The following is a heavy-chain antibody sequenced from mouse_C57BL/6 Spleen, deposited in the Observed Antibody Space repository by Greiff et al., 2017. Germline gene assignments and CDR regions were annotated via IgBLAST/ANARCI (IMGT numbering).Heavy chain of an antibody. CDR3: ARDYYGSSYDY. J-gene: IGHJ2*01. CDR2: ISSGSSNI. V-gene: IGHV5-17*01. D-gene: IGHD1-1*01. Sequence: EVMLVESGGGLVQPGGSLKLSCAASGFTFSAYGMHWVRQAPEKGLEWVAYISSGSSNIYYADTVKGRFTISRDNAKNTLFLQMTSLRSEDTAMYYCARDYYGSSYDYWGQGTTLTVSS. CDR1: GFTFSAYG.